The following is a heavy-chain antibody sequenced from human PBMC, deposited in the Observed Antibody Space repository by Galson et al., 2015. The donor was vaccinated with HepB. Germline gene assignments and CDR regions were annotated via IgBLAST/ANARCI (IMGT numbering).Heavy chain of an antibody. D-gene: IGHD1-7*01. V-gene: IGHV3-30-3*01. Sequence: SLRLSCAASEFTFSSYAMHWVRQAPGKGLEWVAVISYDGSNKYYADSVKGRFTISRDNSKNTLYLQMNSLRAEDTAVYYCARDPASLTGTGFLDYWVQGTLVTVSS. J-gene: IGHJ4*02. CDR1: EFTFSSYA. CDR3: ARDPASLTGTGFLDY. CDR2: ISYDGSNK.